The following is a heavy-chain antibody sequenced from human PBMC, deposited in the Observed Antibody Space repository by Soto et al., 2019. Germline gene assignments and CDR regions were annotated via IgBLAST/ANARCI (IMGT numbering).Heavy chain of an antibody. V-gene: IGHV3-30*18. D-gene: IGHD6-19*01. Sequence: VQLVESGGGVVQPGRSLRLSCAASGFTFSDYAMHWVRQAPGMGLEWVAVVSHDGRNTHYADSVKGRLPISRDSFKNTFFLEMTSLRTEETAVYYCAKGGRQWLVTSDFNYWGQGALVTVSS. CDR1: GFTFSDYA. CDR2: VSHDGRNT. J-gene: IGHJ4*02. CDR3: AKGGRQWLVTSDFNY.